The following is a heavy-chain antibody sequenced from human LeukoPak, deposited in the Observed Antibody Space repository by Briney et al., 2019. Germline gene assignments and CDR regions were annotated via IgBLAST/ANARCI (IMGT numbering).Heavy chain of an antibody. CDR1: YDAISDCY. J-gene: IGHJ4*02. D-gene: IGHD2-21*01. CDR3: ARQGSDNYFDS. V-gene: IGHV4-4*07. CDR2: VSQWNT. Sequence: PSETLSLTCTLAYDAISDCYWSWLRQPAGKGLEWIGRVSQWNTKYNPSLMSRVTMSVQASKNQFSLNLNSATAADTAVYYCARQGSDNYFDSWGPGILVTVSS.